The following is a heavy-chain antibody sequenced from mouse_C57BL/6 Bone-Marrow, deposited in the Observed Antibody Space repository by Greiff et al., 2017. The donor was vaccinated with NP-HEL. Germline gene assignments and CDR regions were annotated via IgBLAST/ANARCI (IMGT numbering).Heavy chain of an antibody. Sequence: VQLQQSGPELVKPGASVKISCKASGYTFTDYYMNWVKQSHGKSLEWIGDINPNNGGTSYNQKFKGKATLTVDKSSSTAYMELRSLTSEDSAVYYCARRGGTEYFDYWGQGTTLTVSS. J-gene: IGHJ2*01. D-gene: IGHD4-1*01. CDR2: INPNNGGT. CDR1: GYTFTDYY. CDR3: ARRGGTEYFDY. V-gene: IGHV1-26*01.